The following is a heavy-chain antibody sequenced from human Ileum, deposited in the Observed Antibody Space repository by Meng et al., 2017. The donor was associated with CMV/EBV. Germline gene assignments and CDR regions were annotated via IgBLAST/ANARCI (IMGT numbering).Heavy chain of an antibody. CDR2: IGWDGDGI. CDR3: AKDVETVVVPDAMAPYFDS. V-gene: IGHV3-43*01. J-gene: IGHJ4*02. D-gene: IGHD2-2*01. CDR1: GFTFDDFT. Sequence: GESLKISCEASGFTFDDFTMHWVRQAPGRGLEWVSLIGWDGDGIHYADSVKGRFTISRDNHKKSLYLQMSSLTTEDTALYYCAKDVETVVVPDAMAPYFDSWGQGTLVTVSS.